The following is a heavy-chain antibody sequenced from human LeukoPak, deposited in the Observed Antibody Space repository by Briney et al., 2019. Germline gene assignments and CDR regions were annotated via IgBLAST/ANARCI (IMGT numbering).Heavy chain of an antibody. V-gene: IGHV3-7*04. Sequence: GGSLRLSCAASGLTFPNYWMTWVRQARGKGPEWVASIRENGDGKLYVDSVKGRFTISRDNAENSLYLQMNILRAEDTAVYYCVRGHHGLEVWGQGTTVTVSS. CDR2: IRENGDGK. J-gene: IGHJ6*02. CDR1: GLTFPNYW. CDR3: VRGHHGLEV.